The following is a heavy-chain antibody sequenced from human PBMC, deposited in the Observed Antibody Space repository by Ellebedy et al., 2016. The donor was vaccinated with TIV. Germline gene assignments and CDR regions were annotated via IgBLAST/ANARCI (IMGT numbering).Heavy chain of an antibody. Sequence: SLKISCAASGFTFDDYAMHWVRQAPGKGLEWVSGISWNSGSIGYADSVKGRFTISRDNAKNSLYLQMNSLRAEDTALYYCAKGGYSSGWYGGRDYYYYMDVWGKGTTVTVSS. CDR2: ISWNSGSI. CDR1: GFTFDDYA. J-gene: IGHJ6*03. V-gene: IGHV3-9*01. CDR3: AKGGYSSGWYGGRDYYYYMDV. D-gene: IGHD6-19*01.